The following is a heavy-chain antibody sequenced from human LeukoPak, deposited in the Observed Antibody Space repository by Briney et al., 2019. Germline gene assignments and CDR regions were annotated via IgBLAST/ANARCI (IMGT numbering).Heavy chain of an antibody. CDR3: AKRAYYYDSSGLDY. CDR2: ISAYNGNT. D-gene: IGHD3-22*01. V-gene: IGHV1-18*01. CDR1: GYTFTSYG. J-gene: IGHJ4*02. Sequence: VASVKVSCKASGYTFTSYGISWVRQAPGQGLEWMGWISAYNGNTNYAQKLQGRVTMTTDTSTSTAYMELRSLRSEDTAVYYCAKRAYYYDSSGLDYWGQGTLVTVSS.